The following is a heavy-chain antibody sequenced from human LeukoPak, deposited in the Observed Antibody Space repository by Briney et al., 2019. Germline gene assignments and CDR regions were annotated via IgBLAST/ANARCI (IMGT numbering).Heavy chain of an antibody. CDR2: ISYDGSNK. CDR3: ARVSMAEGYRDLPNWFDP. D-gene: IGHD5-24*01. J-gene: IGHJ5*02. V-gene: IGHV3-30-3*01. Sequence: GGSLRLSCAASGFTFSSYAMHWVRQAPGKGLEWVAVISYDGSNKYYADSVKGRFTISRDNSKNTLYLQMNSLRAEDTAVYYCARVSMAEGYRDLPNWFDPWGQGTLVTVSS. CDR1: GFTFSSYA.